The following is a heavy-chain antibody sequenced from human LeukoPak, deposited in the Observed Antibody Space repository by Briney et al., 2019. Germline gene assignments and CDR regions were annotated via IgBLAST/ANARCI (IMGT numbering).Heavy chain of an antibody. Sequence: ASVNVSCKASGYRFTTYYIHWVRQAPGQGLQWMGCINPKSGNTDFAQKFQGRVAMTSDTSISTAYLEMRTLTSDDTAVYFCARAGYDYGDSFDYWGQGALVTVSS. CDR3: ARAGYDYGDSFDY. CDR1: GYRFTTYY. V-gene: IGHV1-2*02. J-gene: IGHJ4*02. CDR2: INPKSGNT. D-gene: IGHD4-17*01.